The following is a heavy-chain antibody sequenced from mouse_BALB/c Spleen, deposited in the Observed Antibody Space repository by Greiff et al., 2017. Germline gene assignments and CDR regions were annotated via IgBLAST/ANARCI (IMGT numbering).Heavy chain of an antibody. CDR1: GFTFSDYY. J-gene: IGHJ4*01. D-gene: IGHD2-14*01. CDR3: ARVYYRYDLYAMDY. Sequence: EVHLVESGGGLVKPGGSLKLSCAASGFTFSDYYMYWVRQTPEKRLEWVATISDGGSYTYYPDSVKGRFTISRDNAKNNLYLQMSSLKSEDTAMYYCARVYYRYDLYAMDYWGQGTSVTVSS. V-gene: IGHV5-4*02. CDR2: ISDGGSYT.